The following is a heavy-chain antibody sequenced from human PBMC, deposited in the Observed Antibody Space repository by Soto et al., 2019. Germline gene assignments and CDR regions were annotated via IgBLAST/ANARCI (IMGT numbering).Heavy chain of an antibody. CDR3: ARSDIVVVPAAIPPDY. V-gene: IGHV1-46*03. CDR2: INPSGGST. Sequence: ASVKVSCKASGYTFTSYYMHWVRQAPGQGLEWMGIINPSGGSTSYAQKFQGRVTMTRDTSTSTVYMELSSLRSEDTAVYYCARSDIVVVPAAIPPDYWGQGTLVTVSS. CDR1: GYTFTSYY. J-gene: IGHJ4*02. D-gene: IGHD2-2*01.